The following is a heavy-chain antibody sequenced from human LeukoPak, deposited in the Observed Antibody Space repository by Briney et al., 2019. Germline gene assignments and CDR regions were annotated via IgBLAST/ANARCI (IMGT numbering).Heavy chain of an antibody. J-gene: IGHJ4*02. V-gene: IGHV4-39*01. D-gene: IGHD4-11*01. CDR3: ARQKPSTFRQYGRGRPFDY. Sequence: SETLSLTCIVSGGSISSSSYYWGWIRQPPGKGLEWIGSIYYSGSTHYNPSLNSRVTISVDTSENQFSLNLNSVTAADTAVYYCARQKPSTFRQYGRGRPFDYWGQGTLVTVSS. CDR2: IYYSGST. CDR1: GGSISSSSYY.